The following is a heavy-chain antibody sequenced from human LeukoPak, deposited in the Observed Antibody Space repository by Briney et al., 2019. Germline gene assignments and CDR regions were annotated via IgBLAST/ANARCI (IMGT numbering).Heavy chain of an antibody. CDR3: ARAGGYYYGTYYYYMDV. CDR1: GFTFSDYY. Sequence: GGSLRLSCAASGFTFSDYYMSWVRQAPGKGLEWVSVIYSGGSTYYADSVKGRFTISRDNSKNTLYLQMNSLRAEDTAVYYCARAGGYYYGTYYYYMDVWGKGTTVTVSS. CDR2: IYSGGST. J-gene: IGHJ6*03. D-gene: IGHD3-10*01. V-gene: IGHV3-53*01.